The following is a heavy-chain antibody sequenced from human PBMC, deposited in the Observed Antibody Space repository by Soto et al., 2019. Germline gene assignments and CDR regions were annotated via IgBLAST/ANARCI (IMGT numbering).Heavy chain of an antibody. D-gene: IGHD6-19*01. V-gene: IGHV1-69*01. CDR1: GGTFSSYA. Sequence: QVQLVQSGAEVKKPGSSVKVSCKASGGTFSSYAISWVRQAPGQGLEWMGGIIPSFGTANYAQKFQGRVTITADESTSTAYMERSSLRSEDTAVYYCASEGIAVAGPNFPFDYWGQGTLVTVSS. CDR2: IIPSFGTA. J-gene: IGHJ4*02. CDR3: ASEGIAVAGPNFPFDY.